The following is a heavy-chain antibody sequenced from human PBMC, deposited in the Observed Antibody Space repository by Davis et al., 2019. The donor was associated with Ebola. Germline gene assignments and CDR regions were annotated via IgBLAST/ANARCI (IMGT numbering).Heavy chain of an antibody. CDR1: GFTVSSNY. CDR3: AYDSRGYTAFDM. Sequence: GESLKISCAASGFTVSSNYMSWVHQAPGKGLEWVSVIYSGGSTYYADSVKGRFTISRHNSKNTLYLQMNSLRAEDTAVYYCAYDSRGYTAFDMWGQGTMVTVSA. CDR2: IYSGGST. J-gene: IGHJ3*02. V-gene: IGHV3-53*04. D-gene: IGHD3-22*01.